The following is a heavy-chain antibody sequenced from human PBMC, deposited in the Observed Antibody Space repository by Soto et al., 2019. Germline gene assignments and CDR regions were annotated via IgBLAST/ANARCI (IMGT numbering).Heavy chain of an antibody. CDR3: ATELRNEYNLAYFAN. CDR1: GFTFKSYA. CDR2: ITGSGDST. V-gene: IGHV3-23*01. D-gene: IGHD1-1*01. J-gene: IGHJ4*02. Sequence: PGGSLRLSCAASGFTFKSYAVSWVRQAPGKGLEWVSVITGSGDSTYYADSVKGRFTISRDNSKNTLYLQMNSLRAEDTAVYYCATELRNEYNLAYFANWGQGTLVTVSS.